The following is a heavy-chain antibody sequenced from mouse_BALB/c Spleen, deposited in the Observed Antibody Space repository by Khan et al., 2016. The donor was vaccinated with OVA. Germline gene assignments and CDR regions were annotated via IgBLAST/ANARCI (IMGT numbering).Heavy chain of an antibody. CDR3: ANLYGNPFAF. CDR1: GFNIKDTY. V-gene: IGHV14-3*02. D-gene: IGHD2-1*01. Sequence: VQLKESGAELVKPGASVKLSCSASGFNIKDTYIHWMKQRPEQGLEWIGRIDPPNDDSKYGPKFQAKATLTADTSSNTAYLQLSSLTSEDTAVYYCANLYGNPFAFWGQGTLVSVSA. J-gene: IGHJ3*01. CDR2: IDPPNDDS.